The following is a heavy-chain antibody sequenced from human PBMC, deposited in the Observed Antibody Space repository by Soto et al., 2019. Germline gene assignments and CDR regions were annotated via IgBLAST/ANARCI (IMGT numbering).Heavy chain of an antibody. V-gene: IGHV3-74*01. Sequence: EVQLVESGGGLVQPGGSLRLSCAASGFTLRGYWMHWVRQAPGKGLVWVSRINSDGSSTSYADSVKGRFTISRDNAKNTLYLQMNSLRAEDPAVYYCAKDGRLGQFDYWGQGTLVTASS. CDR3: AKDGRLGQFDY. CDR2: INSDGSST. J-gene: IGHJ4*02. D-gene: IGHD1-1*01. CDR1: GFTLRGYW.